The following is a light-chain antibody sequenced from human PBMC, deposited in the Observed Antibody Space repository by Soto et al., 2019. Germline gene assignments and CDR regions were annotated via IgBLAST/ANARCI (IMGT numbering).Light chain of an antibody. CDR3: QQYNDWPSNT. J-gene: IGKJ2*01. CDR2: GAS. V-gene: IGKV3-15*01. Sequence: EIEMTQSPATLPVSPGERATLSCRASQSVSTNLAWYQQEPGQAPRLLIYGASTRAPGFPARFTGSGSGTEFTLTIRSLQSEDFAVYYCQQYNDWPSNTFGQGTKLEIK. CDR1: QSVSTN.